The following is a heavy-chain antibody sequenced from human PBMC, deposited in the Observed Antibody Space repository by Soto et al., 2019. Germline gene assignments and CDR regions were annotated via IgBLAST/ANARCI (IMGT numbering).Heavy chain of an antibody. V-gene: IGHV1-18*01. D-gene: IGHD6-6*01. CDR2: VSAYNGER. CDR3: SRGTSIPASGDY. Sequence: QVQLVQSGAEVKKPGASVKVSCKASGYTFTNYGINWVRQAPGQGLEWRGWVSAYNGERRYAQRVQARVIMTTDTSTTTAYIELRSLRSDDTAVYYCSRGTSIPASGDYWGQGTLVTVSS. J-gene: IGHJ4*01. CDR1: GYTFTNYG.